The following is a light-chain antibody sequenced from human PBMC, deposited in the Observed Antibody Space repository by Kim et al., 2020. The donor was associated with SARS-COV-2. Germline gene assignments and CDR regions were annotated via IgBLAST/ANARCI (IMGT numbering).Light chain of an antibody. J-gene: IGKJ4*01. V-gene: IGKV1-33*01. CDR2: DAS. Sequence: DIQMTQSPSSLSASVGDRITITCQASQDIRKSLNWFQQKPGKAPKLLIHDASELEIEVSSRFSGSGSETYFTFTIDTLRPEDIAMYYCHQYNYLPYTFGGGTKVDIK. CDR1: QDIRKS. CDR3: HQYNYLPYT.